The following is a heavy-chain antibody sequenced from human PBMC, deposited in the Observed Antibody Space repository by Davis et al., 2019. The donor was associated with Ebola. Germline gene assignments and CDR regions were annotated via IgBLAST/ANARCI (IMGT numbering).Heavy chain of an antibody. J-gene: IGHJ4*02. CDR2: IKQDGSEK. Sequence: GGSLRLSCAASGFTFSSYGMHWVRQAPGKGLEWVANIKQDGSEKYYVDSVKGRFTISRDNSKNTLYLQMNSLRAEDTAVYYCAKGKDTAMVYVPHDYWGQGTLVTVSS. CDR3: AKGKDTAMVYVPHDY. CDR1: GFTFSSYG. V-gene: IGHV3-7*01. D-gene: IGHD5-18*01.